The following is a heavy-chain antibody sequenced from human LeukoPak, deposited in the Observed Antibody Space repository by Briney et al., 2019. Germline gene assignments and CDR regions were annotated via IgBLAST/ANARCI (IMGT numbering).Heavy chain of an antibody. CDR1: GGSISSGGYY. Sequence: PSETLSLTCTVSGGSISSGGYYWSWIRQHPGKGLEWIGYIYYSGSTYYNPSLKSRVTISVDTSKNQFSLKLSSVTAADTAVYYCVLSTAMVTWFDPWGQGTLVTVSS. J-gene: IGHJ5*02. V-gene: IGHV4-31*03. CDR2: IYYSGST. D-gene: IGHD5-18*01. CDR3: VLSTAMVTWFDP.